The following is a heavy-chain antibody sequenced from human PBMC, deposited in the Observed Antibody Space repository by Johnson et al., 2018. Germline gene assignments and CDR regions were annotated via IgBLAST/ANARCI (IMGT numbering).Heavy chain of an antibody. J-gene: IGHJ6*03. CDR2: ISHDGSET. Sequence: QVQLVQSGGGVVQPGRSLRVSCEASGYTFTIGGLHWARQAPGKGLEWVAAISHDGSETHYADSVKGRFTISRDDSKNTLYLQMNSLRVEDTETYYCARWAGNSNTGYHMDVWGKGTTVSVSS. CDR3: ARWAGNSNTGYHMDV. D-gene: IGHD4-23*01. CDR1: GYTFTIGG. V-gene: IGHV3-30*03.